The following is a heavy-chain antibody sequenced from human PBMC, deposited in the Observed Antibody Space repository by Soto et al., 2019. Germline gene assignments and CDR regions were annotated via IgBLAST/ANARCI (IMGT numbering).Heavy chain of an antibody. CDR1: GYTFTSYG. D-gene: IGHD7-27*01. J-gene: IGHJ5*02. V-gene: IGHV1-18*01. CDR2: INAYNGNT. CDR3: ARVLTPVDP. Sequence: QVQLVQSGAEVKKPGASVKVSCKASGYTFTSYGISWVRQAPGQGLEWMGWINAYNGNTNYAQKLQDRVTMTTDTPTTTAYMKLRSLRSDDAAVYYCARVLTPVDPWGQGTLVTVSS.